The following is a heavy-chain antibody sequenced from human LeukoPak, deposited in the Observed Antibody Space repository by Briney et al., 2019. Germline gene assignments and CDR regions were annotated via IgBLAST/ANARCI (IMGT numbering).Heavy chain of an antibody. J-gene: IGHJ5*02. CDR3: ARGGEYCSSTSCYSGWFDP. CDR2: VNPNSGNT. D-gene: IGHD2-2*01. Sequence: ASVKVSCTASGYTFTSYDINWVRQATGQGLEWMGWVNPNSGNTGYAQKFQGRVTMTRNTSISTAYMELSSLRSEDTAVYYCARGGEYCSSTSCYSGWFDPWGQGTLVTVSS. CDR1: GYTFTSYD. V-gene: IGHV1-8*01.